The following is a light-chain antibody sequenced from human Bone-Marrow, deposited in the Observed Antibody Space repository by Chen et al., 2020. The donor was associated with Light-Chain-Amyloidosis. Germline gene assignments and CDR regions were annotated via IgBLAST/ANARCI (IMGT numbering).Light chain of an antibody. CDR1: NIGSTS. V-gene: IGLV3-21*02. CDR2: DDS. Sequence: SYVLTQPSSVSVAPGQTATIACGGNNIGSTSVHWYQQTPGQATLLVVYDDSARPSGTPERLAGSNSGTTATLTISRVEAGDEADYYWQVWDRSSDRPVFGGGTKLTVL. CDR3: QVWDRSSDRPV. J-gene: IGLJ3*02.